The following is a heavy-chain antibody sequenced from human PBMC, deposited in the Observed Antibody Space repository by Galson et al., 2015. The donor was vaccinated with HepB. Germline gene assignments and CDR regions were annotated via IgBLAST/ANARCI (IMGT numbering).Heavy chain of an antibody. Sequence: SLRLSCAASGFTFDDYAMHWVRQAPGKGLEWVSGISWNSGSIGYADSVKGRFTISSDNAKNSLYLQMNSLRAEDTALYYCAKLPPYYYDSSGLADYWGQGTLVTVSS. CDR3: AKLPPYYYDSSGLADY. CDR2: ISWNSGSI. V-gene: IGHV3-9*01. CDR1: GFTFDDYA. D-gene: IGHD3-22*01. J-gene: IGHJ4*02.